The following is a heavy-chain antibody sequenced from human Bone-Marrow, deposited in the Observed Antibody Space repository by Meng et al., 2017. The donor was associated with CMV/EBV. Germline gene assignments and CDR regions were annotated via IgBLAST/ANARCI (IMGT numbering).Heavy chain of an antibody. CDR1: GGSFSGYY. D-gene: IGHD1-1*01. CDR3: ARDNDVGMPSSP. CDR2: INHSGST. V-gene: IGHV4-34*01. J-gene: IGHJ5*02. Sequence: GSLRLSCAVYGGSFSGYYWSWIRQPPGKGLEWIGEINHSGSTNYNPSLKSPVTISVDTSKNQFSLKLSSVTAADTAVYYCARDNDVGMPSSPWGQGTLVTVSS.